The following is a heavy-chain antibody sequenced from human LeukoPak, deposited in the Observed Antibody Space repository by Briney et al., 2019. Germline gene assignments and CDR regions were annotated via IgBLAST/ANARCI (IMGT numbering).Heavy chain of an antibody. CDR2: IYYSGLT. V-gene: IGHV4-39*01. J-gene: IGHJ5*02. D-gene: IGHD6-13*01. CDR1: GGSISSSSYY. Sequence: SETLSLTCSVSGGSISSSSYYWGWIRQPPGMGLEWFGSIYYSGLTYYNQSLKSRATVSVDTSKNQFSLNLNSVTAADTAVYYCARRNGHSWDVGNWFDPWGQGTVVTVSS. CDR3: ARRNGHSWDVGNWFDP.